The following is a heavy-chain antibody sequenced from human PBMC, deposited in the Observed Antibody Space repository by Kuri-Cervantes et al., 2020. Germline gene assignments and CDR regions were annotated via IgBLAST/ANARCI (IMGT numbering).Heavy chain of an antibody. D-gene: IGHD2-15*01. CDR3: VGSAVVAEHY. J-gene: IGHJ4*02. V-gene: IGHV3-48*01. CDR1: GFTFSSYG. Sequence: GESLKISCAASGFTFSSYGMHWVRQAPGEGLQWVSYISNADNTMYYADSVRGRFTISRDNTRNSLYLQMNSLRAEDTAVYYCVGSAVVAEHYWGQGTLVTVSS. CDR2: ISNADNTM.